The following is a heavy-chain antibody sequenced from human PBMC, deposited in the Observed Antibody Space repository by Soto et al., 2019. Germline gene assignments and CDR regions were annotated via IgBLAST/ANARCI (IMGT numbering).Heavy chain of an antibody. J-gene: IGHJ4*02. V-gene: IGHV1-18*01. Sequence: ASVKVSCKASGYTFTSYGISWLRQAPGQGLEWMGWIGTYNGDTKYVQKFQGRVTMTTDTSTSTAYMELRSLRSDDTAVYYCARALSDHYNMILYYFDFWGQGTQVTVSS. CDR2: IGTYNGDT. D-gene: IGHD1-20*01. CDR1: GYTFTSYG. CDR3: ARALSDHYNMILYYFDF.